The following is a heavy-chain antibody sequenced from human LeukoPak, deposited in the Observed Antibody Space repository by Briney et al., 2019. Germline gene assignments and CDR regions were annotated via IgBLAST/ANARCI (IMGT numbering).Heavy chain of an antibody. D-gene: IGHD6-25*01. CDR3: ARVSSGGSRVATLADY. CDR1: GYSFTSYW. Sequence: GESLKISCKGSGYSFTSYWIGWVRQMPGKGLEWMGIIYPGDSDTRYSPSFQGQVTISADKSISTAYLQWSSLKASDTAMYYCARVSSGGSRVATLADYWGQGTLVTVSS. V-gene: IGHV5-51*01. CDR2: IYPGDSDT. J-gene: IGHJ4*02.